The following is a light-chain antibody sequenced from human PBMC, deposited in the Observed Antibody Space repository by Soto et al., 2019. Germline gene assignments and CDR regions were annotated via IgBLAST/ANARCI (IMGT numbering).Light chain of an antibody. J-gene: IGKJ2*01. CDR3: QHFDNWPYT. V-gene: IGKV3-15*01. Sequence: EIVMTQSPATLSVSPGERATLSCRASQSVSSNLAWYQQKPGQAPRLLIYDASTRATGIPARFSGSGSGTEFTRTISSLQSEDFAVYYCQHFDNWPYTFGQGTKLEIK. CDR1: QSVSSN. CDR2: DAS.